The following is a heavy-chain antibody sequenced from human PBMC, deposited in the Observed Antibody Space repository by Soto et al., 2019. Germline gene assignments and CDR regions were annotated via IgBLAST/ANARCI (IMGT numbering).Heavy chain of an antibody. V-gene: IGHV3-74*01. Sequence: EVQLVESGGGLVQPGGSLRLSCAASGFTFSSHWMHWVRQGPGKGLVWVARINSDGSTTSYADSVKGRFTISRDNAKNTLYLQMNSLRVEDTAMYYCARTIAVSGGDFDYWGQGTLFTVSS. CDR1: GFTFSSHW. D-gene: IGHD2-15*01. CDR2: INSDGSTT. CDR3: ARTIAVSGGDFDY. J-gene: IGHJ4*02.